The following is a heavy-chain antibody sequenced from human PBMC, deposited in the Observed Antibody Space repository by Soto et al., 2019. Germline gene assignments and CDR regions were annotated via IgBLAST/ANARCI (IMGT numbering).Heavy chain of an antibody. CDR3: ARGQRFSDWFDP. V-gene: IGHV4-4*07. CDR1: GGSMSSYY. Sequence: ETLSLTCTVSGGSMSSYYWTWIRQPAGKGLEWIGRVYSRGGTHYNPSLKSRVTISIDTSKNQFSLRLLSVTDADTAVYFCARGQRFSDWFDPWGQGTLVTVSS. CDR2: VYSRGGT. D-gene: IGHD3-3*01. J-gene: IGHJ5*02.